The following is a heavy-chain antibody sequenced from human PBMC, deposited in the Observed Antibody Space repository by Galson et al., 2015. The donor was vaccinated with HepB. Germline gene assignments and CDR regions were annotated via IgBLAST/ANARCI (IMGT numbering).Heavy chain of an antibody. V-gene: IGHV1-8*01. CDR2: MNPNSGNI. J-gene: IGHJ4*02. CDR1: GYTFTSYD. Sequence: SVKVSCKASGYTFTSYDINWVRQATGQGLEWVGWMNPNSGNIGYAQKFQDRITMTRDTSISTAYIELSSLRSEDTAVYYCARGFTSRGWSMGGFDNWGQGTLVTVSS. D-gene: IGHD6-19*01. CDR3: ARGFTSRGWSMGGFDN.